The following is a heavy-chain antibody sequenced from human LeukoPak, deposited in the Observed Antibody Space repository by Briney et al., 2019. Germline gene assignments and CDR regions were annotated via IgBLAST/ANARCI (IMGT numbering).Heavy chain of an antibody. CDR3: ARASSRGFDY. V-gene: IGHV4-34*01. CDR1: GGSFSGYY. D-gene: IGHD6-13*01. CDR2: INHSGST. Sequence: SETLSHTCAVYGGSFSGYYWSWIRQPPGKGLEWIGEINHSGSTNYNPSLKSRVTISVDTSKNQFSLKLSSVTAADTAVYYCARASSRGFDYWGQGTLVTVSS. J-gene: IGHJ4*02.